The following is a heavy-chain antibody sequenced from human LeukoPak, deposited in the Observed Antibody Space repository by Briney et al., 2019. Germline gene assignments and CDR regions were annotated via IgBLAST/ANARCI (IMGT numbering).Heavy chain of an antibody. CDR3: AKNGDRGAYCSGGTCYPYYYYYMDV. CDR2: ISTTGGTT. J-gene: IGHJ6*03. Sequence: GGSLRLSCAASGLTFSSYGMSWVRQAPGRGLEWVSAISTTGGTTYYADSVRGRFTISRDNSRNTLHLQMNSLRAEDPAIYYCAKNGDRGAYCSGGTCYPYYYYYMDVWGKGTTVTISS. V-gene: IGHV3-23*01. CDR1: GLTFSSYG. D-gene: IGHD2-15*01.